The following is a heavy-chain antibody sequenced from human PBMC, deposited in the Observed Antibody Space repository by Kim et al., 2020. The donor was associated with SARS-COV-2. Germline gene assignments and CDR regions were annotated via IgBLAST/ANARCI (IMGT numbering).Heavy chain of an antibody. J-gene: IGHJ6*02. CDR2: T. D-gene: IGHD1-26*01. Sequence: TDYAAPVKGRFTISRDDSKNTLYLQMNSLKTEDTAVYYCTTDKWEYGMDVWGQGTTVTVSS. CDR3: TTDKWEYGMDV. V-gene: IGHV3-15*01.